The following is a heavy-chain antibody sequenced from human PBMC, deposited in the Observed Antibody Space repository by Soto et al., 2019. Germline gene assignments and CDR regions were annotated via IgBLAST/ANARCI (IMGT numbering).Heavy chain of an antibody. D-gene: IGHD6-19*01. CDR3: ARRTVNIRTFYSGLKTHCSDY. CDR1: GDSMSSSDYY. Sequence: SETLSLTCAVSGDSMSSSDYYWGWIRQPPGKGLEWFGSIYYSGSTYYNPSLQSRVAISVDTSKNQFSLKLKSVTAADTAIYYCARRTVNIRTFYSGLKTHCSDYWGQGAPVTVSS. V-gene: IGHV4-39*01. J-gene: IGHJ4*02. CDR2: IYYSGST.